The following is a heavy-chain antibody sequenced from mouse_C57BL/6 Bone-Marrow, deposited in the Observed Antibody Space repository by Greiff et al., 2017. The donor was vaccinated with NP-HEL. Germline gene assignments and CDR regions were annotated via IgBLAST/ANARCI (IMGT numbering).Heavy chain of an antibody. CDR3: ARDYDGYYLAWFAY. D-gene: IGHD2-3*01. V-gene: IGHV5-4*01. Sequence: EVQVVESGGGLVKPGGSLKLSCAASGFTFSSYAMSWVRQTPEKRLEWVATISDGGSYTYYPDNVKGRFTISRDNAKNNLYLQMSHLKSEDTAMYYCARDYDGYYLAWFAYWGQGTLVTVSA. CDR1: GFTFSSYA. J-gene: IGHJ3*01. CDR2: ISDGGSYT.